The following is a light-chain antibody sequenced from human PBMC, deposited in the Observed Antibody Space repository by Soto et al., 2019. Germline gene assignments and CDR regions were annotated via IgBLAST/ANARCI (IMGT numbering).Light chain of an antibody. V-gene: IGLV1-47*01. CDR1: SSNIGINY. CDR2: RNN. Sequence: QSVLTQPPSASGTPGQSVSISCSGSSSNIGINYVFWYQQLPGTAPKLLIYRNNQRPSEVPDRFSGSKSGTSASLAISGLRSEDEADYFCATWDGSLSGPWVFGGGTKLTAL. CDR3: ATWDGSLSGPWV. J-gene: IGLJ3*02.